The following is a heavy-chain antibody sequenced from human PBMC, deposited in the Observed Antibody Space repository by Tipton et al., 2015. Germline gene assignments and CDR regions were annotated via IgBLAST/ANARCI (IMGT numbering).Heavy chain of an antibody. CDR3: ARARGRHGGLFDS. Sequence: LRLSCSVSSDSISKYYWSWIRQPPGKELEWIGYIQYSGSTNYNPSLKSRVTISVDTSKTQFPLKMSSVTASDTAVYYCARARGRHGGLFDSWGQGILVTVSS. D-gene: IGHD4-23*01. V-gene: IGHV4-59*01. CDR1: SDSISKYY. J-gene: IGHJ4*02. CDR2: IQYSGST.